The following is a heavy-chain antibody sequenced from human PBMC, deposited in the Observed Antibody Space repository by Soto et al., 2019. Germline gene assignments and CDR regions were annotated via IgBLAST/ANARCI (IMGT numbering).Heavy chain of an antibody. Sequence: SETLSLTCTVSGGSISSGGYYWSWIRQHPGKGLEWIGYIYYSGSTYYNPSLKSRVTISVDTSKKQFSLKLSSVTAADTAVYYCAREGEQLVLDYWGQGTLVTVSS. CDR3: AREGEQLVLDY. CDR2: IYYSGST. CDR1: GGSISSGGYY. J-gene: IGHJ4*02. V-gene: IGHV4-31*03. D-gene: IGHD6-13*01.